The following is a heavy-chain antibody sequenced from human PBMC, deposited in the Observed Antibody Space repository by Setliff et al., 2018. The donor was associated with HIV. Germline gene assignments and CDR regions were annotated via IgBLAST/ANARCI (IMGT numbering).Heavy chain of an antibody. Sequence: PGGSLRLSCAASGFTFSSNAMSWVRQAPGKGLEWVSLIYADGAFTYYADSVKGRFTISRDKAKNSLYLQMNNLTAEDTAVYYCARARTGWYNFDYWGQGTPVTVSS. CDR3: ARARTGWYNFDY. CDR1: GFTFSSNA. V-gene: IGHV3-23*03. D-gene: IGHD6-19*01. CDR2: IYADGAFT. J-gene: IGHJ4*02.